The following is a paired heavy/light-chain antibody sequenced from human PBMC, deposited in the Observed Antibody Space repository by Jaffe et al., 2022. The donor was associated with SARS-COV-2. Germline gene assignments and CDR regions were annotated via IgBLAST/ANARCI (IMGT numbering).Heavy chain of an antibody. Sequence: EVQLVQSGAEVKKPGESLRISCKGSGYSFANYWISWVRQMPGKGLEWMGRIDPTDSYTDYSPSFEGHVTISADKSISTVYLQWSSLKASDTAMYYCARHDFGLGAAATVDYWGQGTLVTVSS. V-gene: IGHV5-10-1*03. CDR1: GYSFANYW. CDR3: ARHDFGLGAAATVDY. D-gene: IGHD6-13*01. CDR2: IDPTDSYT. J-gene: IGHJ4*02.
Light chain of an antibody. CDR2: AAS. J-gene: IGKJ2*01. CDR1: QGISNY. Sequence: DIQMTQSPSSLSASVGDRVTITCRASQGISNYLAWFQQKPGKAPKSLIYAASSLQSGVPSKFSGSGSGTDFTLTISSLQPEDFATYYCQQYDSYPYTFGQGTKLEIK. CDR3: QQYDSYPYT. V-gene: IGKV1-16*02.